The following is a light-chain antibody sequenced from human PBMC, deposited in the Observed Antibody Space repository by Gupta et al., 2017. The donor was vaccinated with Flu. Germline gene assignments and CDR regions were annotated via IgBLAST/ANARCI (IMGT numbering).Light chain of an antibody. V-gene: IGKV3-11*01. Sequence: EIVLTQPPATLSLSPGERATLSCRASQSIKTYLAWYQQKPGQAPRLLIFDASNRATGISSRFSGSGSGTDFTLTISSLEAGDFAVYYCQQRSRWPTTFGQGTRLDI. J-gene: IGKJ5*01. CDR1: QSIKTY. CDR3: QQRSRWPTT. CDR2: DAS.